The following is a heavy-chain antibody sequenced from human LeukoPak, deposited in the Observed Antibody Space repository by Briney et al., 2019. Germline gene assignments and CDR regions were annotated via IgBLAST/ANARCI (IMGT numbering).Heavy chain of an antibody. Sequence: GGSLRLSCAPSGFTFSSYWMHWVRQAPGKGLVWVSRINTDGSTITYADSVKGRFTISRDNAKNTLYLQMNSLRPEDTAVYYCAKSVASDAYWGQGTVVTVSS. CDR3: AKSVASDAY. V-gene: IGHV3-74*01. CDR1: GFTFSSYW. D-gene: IGHD5-12*01. J-gene: IGHJ4*02. CDR2: INTDGSTI.